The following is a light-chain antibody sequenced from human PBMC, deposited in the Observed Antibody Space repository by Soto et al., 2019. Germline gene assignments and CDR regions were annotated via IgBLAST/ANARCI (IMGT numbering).Light chain of an antibody. J-gene: IGKJ4*01. CDR2: DAS. V-gene: IGKV3-11*01. CDR3: QQGRNRPQGIT. Sequence: EIVLTQSPATLSLSPGERATLSCRASQSVSSFLAWYQQKPGQAPMLLIYDASIRATRIPARFSGSGSGTDLTLTISSLAPEDFAGYYGQQGRNRPQGITFGGGTTVEIK. CDR1: QSVSSF.